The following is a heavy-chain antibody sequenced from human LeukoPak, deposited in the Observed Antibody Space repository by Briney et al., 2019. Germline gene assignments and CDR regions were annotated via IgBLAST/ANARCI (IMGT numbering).Heavy chain of an antibody. D-gene: IGHD3-3*01. Sequence: SETLSLTCAVYGGSFSGYYWSWIRQPPWKGLEWIGEINHSGSTNYNPSLKSRVTISVDTSKNQFSLKLSSVTAADTAVYYCARVQYYDFWSGYNWFDPWGQGTLVTVSS. CDR2: INHSGST. V-gene: IGHV4-34*01. J-gene: IGHJ5*02. CDR1: GGSFSGYY. CDR3: ARVQYYDFWSGYNWFDP.